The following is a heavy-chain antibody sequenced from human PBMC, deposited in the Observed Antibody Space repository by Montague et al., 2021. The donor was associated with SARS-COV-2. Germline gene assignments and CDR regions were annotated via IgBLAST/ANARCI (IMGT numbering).Heavy chain of an antibody. J-gene: IGHJ3*02. D-gene: IGHD6-19*01. V-gene: IGHV4-59*08. CDR3: ARHLAVGTSGFDI. CDR2: IYYSGST. Sequence: SETLSLTCTVSGASISSYYWSWIRQPPGKGLECIGYIYYSGSTNYNPSLKSRASISLDTPNNQFSLKMASVTAADAALYYCARHLAVGTSGFDIWGQGTMVTVSS. CDR1: GASISSYY.